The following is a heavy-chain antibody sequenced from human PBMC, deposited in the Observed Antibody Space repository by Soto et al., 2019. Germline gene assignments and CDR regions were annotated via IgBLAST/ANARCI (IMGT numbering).Heavy chain of an antibody. CDR3: ARQLANYFDY. J-gene: IGHJ4*02. V-gene: IGHV3-23*01. CDR2: ISAAGGSTYHASDST. CDR1: GFTFSTHD. D-gene: IGHD6-13*01. Sequence: GGSLRLSCAASGFTFSTHDMIWVRRAPGKGLEWVSVISAAGGSTYHASDSTYYADSVKGRFTVSRDNSKNTLFLQMSSLRVEDTAMYYCARQLANYFDYWGRGTLVTVSS.